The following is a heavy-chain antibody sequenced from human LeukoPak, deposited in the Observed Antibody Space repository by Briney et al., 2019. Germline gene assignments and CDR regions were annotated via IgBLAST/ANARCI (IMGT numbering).Heavy chain of an antibody. CDR1: GFSFSNFG. CDR2: IGFDGSDK. D-gene: IGHD5-24*01. J-gene: IGHJ4*02. CDR3: AKDRANTNGYILNY. V-gene: IGHV3-30*02. Sequence: GGSLRLSCAASGFSFSNFGIHWVRQAAGKGLEWVAFIGFDGSDKHYAHSVKGRFTISRDDSKNTLYLQMDSLRSEDTAVYYCAKDRANTNGYILNYWGQGTLVTVSS.